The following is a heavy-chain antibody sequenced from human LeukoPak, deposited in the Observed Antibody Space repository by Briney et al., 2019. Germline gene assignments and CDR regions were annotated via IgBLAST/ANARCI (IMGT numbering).Heavy chain of an antibody. D-gene: IGHD5-12*01. CDR3: ATWSTGHIVATIRPFDY. CDR2: FDPEDGET. CDR1: GYTLTELS. J-gene: IGHJ4*02. Sequence: ASVKVSCKVSGYTLTELSMHWVRRAPGKGLEWMGGFDPEDGETIYAQKFQGRVTMTEDTSTDTAYMELSSLRSEDTAVYYCATWSTGHIVATIRPFDYWGQGTLVTVSS. V-gene: IGHV1-24*01.